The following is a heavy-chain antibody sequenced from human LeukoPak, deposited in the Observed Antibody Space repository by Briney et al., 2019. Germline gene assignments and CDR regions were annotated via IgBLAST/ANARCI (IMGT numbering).Heavy chain of an antibody. J-gene: IGHJ4*02. V-gene: IGHV3-7*01. D-gene: IGHD6-19*01. CDR1: GFTFSDYY. CDR2: INQNGSEK. Sequence: GGSLRLPCAASGFTFSDYYMSWIRQAPGKGLEWVANINQNGSEKYYVDSVKGRFTISRDNAKNSLYLQMSSLRAEDAAVYYCARDQGAGSDYWGQGALVTVSS. CDR3: ARDQGAGSDY.